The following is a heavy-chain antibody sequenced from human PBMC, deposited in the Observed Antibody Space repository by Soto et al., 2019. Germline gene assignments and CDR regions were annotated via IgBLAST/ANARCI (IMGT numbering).Heavy chain of an antibody. D-gene: IGHD3-10*01. V-gene: IGHV3-53*01. J-gene: IGHJ3*02. CDR2: LYSGGST. CDR1: GLTVSSTY. CDR3: ARDRPGDEGDGFDI. Sequence: LRLSCAASGLTVSSTYLNWVRQAPGKGLEWVSVLYSGGSTHYAGSVKGRFIISRDNSKNTLYLQMNSLRVEDTAVYYCARDRPGDEGDGFDIWGHGTMVTVSS.